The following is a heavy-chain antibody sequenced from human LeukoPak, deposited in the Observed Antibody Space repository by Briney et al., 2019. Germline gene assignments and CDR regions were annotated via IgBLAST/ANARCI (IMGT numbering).Heavy chain of an antibody. V-gene: IGHV3-30*03. CDR3: ARDGRRPRIAVSGSDY. CDR2: MSFDEVNI. Sequence: GGSLRLSCAASGFTFSTYGLHWVRQATGKGLEWVAVMSFDEVNIYYAESVKGRFTISRDNAMDTLYLQMDSLRPEDTAVYYSARDGRRPRIAVSGSDYWGQGTLVTVSS. D-gene: IGHD6-19*01. CDR1: GFTFSTYG. J-gene: IGHJ4*02.